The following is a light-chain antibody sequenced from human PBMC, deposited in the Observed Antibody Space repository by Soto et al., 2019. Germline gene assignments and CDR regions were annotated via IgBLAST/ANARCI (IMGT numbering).Light chain of an antibody. V-gene: IGKV3-15*01. CDR3: HQYNNWPGT. Sequence: EIVLTQSPATLSLSPGERATLSCRASESVTGSLAWYQQKPGQAPRLLIYDAFTRATGIPARFSGSGSGTEFTLTISSLQPEDFAVYYCHQYNNWPGTFGQGTKV. CDR2: DAF. J-gene: IGKJ1*01. CDR1: ESVTGS.